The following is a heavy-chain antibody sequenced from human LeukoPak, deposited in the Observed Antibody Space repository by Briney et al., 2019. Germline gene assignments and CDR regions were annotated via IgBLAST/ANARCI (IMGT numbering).Heavy chain of an antibody. CDR2: MNPSSGTT. Sequence: ASVKVSCKTSGYTFTTYSLHWVRQAPGQGLEWMGIMNPSSGTTTYGQKFQGRVTMTSDPSTRTAYVELSSLRSEDTAFYYCARPRYCSTTTCLNLDYWGQGTLVSVSS. V-gene: IGHV1-46*01. D-gene: IGHD2-2*01. CDR3: ARPRYCSTTTCLNLDY. CDR1: GYTFTTYS. J-gene: IGHJ4*02.